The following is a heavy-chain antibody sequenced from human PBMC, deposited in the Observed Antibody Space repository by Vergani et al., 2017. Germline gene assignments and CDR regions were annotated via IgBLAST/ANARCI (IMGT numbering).Heavy chain of an antibody. CDR2: ISSSGSTI. CDR3: AREAGYSYGNVDY. J-gene: IGHJ4*02. Sequence: VQLVESGGGLVQPGGSLRLSCAASGFTFSSYEMNWVRQAPGKGLEWVSYISSSGSTIYYADSVKGRFTISRDNAKNSLYLQMNSLRAEDTAVYYCAREAGYSYGNVDYWGQGTLVTVSS. CDR1: GFTFSSYE. V-gene: IGHV3-48*03. D-gene: IGHD5-18*01.